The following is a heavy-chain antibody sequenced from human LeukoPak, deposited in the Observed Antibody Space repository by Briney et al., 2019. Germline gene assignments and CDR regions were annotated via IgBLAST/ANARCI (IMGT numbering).Heavy chain of an antibody. Sequence: SETLSLTCAVSGYSISSGYYWGWIRQPPVKGLEWIGSIYHSGSTYYNPSLQSRVATSVDTSTNQFYLKLRSVLESDTAVSYFASQAILTWFDPWGQGTLVTVSP. D-gene: IGHD2-21*01. CDR3: ASQAILTWFDP. J-gene: IGHJ5*02. CDR2: IYHSGST. CDR1: GYSISSGYY. V-gene: IGHV4-38-2*01.